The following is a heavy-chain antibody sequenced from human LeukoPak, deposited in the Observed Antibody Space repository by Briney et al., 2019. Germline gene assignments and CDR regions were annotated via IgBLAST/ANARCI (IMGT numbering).Heavy chain of an antibody. Sequence: PSETLSLTCTVSGGSISSYYGSWIRQPPGKGLEWVGYFYSGGRTNSNPSLKSRVTMSVDTSKNQFSLKLSSVTAADTAMYYCARYYCIGTSCYSTNWFDPWGQGTLVTVSS. J-gene: IGHJ5*02. CDR2: FYSGGRT. CDR1: GGSISSYY. CDR3: ARYYCIGTSCYSTNWFDP. V-gene: IGHV4-4*09. D-gene: IGHD2-2*01.